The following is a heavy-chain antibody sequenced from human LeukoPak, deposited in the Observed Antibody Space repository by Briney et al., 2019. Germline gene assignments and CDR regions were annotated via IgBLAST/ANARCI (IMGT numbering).Heavy chain of an antibody. CDR3: ARSLTTSCYYMDV. V-gene: IGHV3-30*04. CDR1: GFTFSNYD. D-gene: IGHD4-11*01. J-gene: IGHJ6*03. Sequence: GGSLRLSCAASGFTFSNYDMHWVRQAPGKGLEWVAVISYDGSNKYYADSVKGRFTISRDNSKNTLYLQMSSLRAEDTAVYYCARSLTTSCYYMDVWGKGTTVTVSS. CDR2: ISYDGSNK.